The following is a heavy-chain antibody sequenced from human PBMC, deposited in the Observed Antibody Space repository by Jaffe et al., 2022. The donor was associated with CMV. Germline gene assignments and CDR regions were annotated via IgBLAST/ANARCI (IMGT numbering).Heavy chain of an antibody. CDR1: GFTFSSYA. V-gene: IGHV3-23*01. Sequence: EVQLLESGGGLVQPGGSLRLSCAASGFTFSSYAMSWVRQAPGKGLEWVSAISGSGGSTYYADSVKGRFTISRDNSKNTLYLQMNSLRAEDTAVYYCAKDCSGGSCYQKDAFDIWGQGTMVTVSS. D-gene: IGHD2-15*01. CDR2: ISGSGGST. J-gene: IGHJ3*02. CDR3: AKDCSGGSCYQKDAFDI.